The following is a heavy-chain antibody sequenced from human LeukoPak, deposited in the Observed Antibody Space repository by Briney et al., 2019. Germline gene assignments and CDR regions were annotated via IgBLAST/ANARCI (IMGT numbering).Heavy chain of an antibody. CDR2: ISSSGGNT. J-gene: IGHJ4*02. CDR1: GFTFSSSV. CDR3: ARVGEGY. Sequence: PGGSLRLSCAASGFTFSSSVMMWVRQPPGKGLEWVSAISSSGGNTYYADSAKGRFSISRDNSKSTLFLQMNILRVDDTAVYYCARVGEGYRGQGTLVTVSS. V-gene: IGHV3-23*01. D-gene: IGHD3-10*01.